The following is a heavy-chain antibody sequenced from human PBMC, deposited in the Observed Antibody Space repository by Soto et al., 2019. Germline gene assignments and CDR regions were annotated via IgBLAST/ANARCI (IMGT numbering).Heavy chain of an antibody. D-gene: IGHD7-27*01. Sequence: EVQLLESGGGLVQPGGSLRLSCAVSGLTFRNHAMSWVRQAPGKGLEWVSTIAPIGYSTHYAGSVEGRFTISRDDSKSTLDLQMNSLRADDTAGYYCVSGVSPHFDYWGQGTLVSVSS. J-gene: IGHJ4*02. CDR2: IAPIGYST. CDR3: VSGVSPHFDY. CDR1: GLTFRNHA. V-gene: IGHV3-23*01.